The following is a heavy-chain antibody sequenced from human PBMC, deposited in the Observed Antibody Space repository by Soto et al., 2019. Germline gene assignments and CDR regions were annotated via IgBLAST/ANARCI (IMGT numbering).Heavy chain of an antibody. J-gene: IGHJ5*02. CDR2: INAGNGNT. V-gene: IGHV1-3*01. D-gene: IGHD6-13*01. CDR1: GYTFTSYA. Sequence: GASVKVSCKASGYTFTSYAMHWVRQAPGQRLEWMGWINAGNGNTKYSQKFQGRVTITRDTSASIAYMELSSLRSEDTAVYYCARDYSSSWVNWFDPWGQGTLVTVSS. CDR3: ARDYSSSWVNWFDP.